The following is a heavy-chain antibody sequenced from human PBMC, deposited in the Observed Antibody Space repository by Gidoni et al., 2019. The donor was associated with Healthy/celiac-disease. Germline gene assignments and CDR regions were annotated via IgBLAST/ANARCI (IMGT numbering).Heavy chain of an antibody. D-gene: IGHD2-2*01. Sequence: QVQLVQSGAEVKKPGASVKVSCKASGDTFTGYYMHWVRQAPGQGLEWMGWINPNSGGTNYAQKFQGRVTMTRDTSISTAYMELSRLRSDDTAVYYCARVLNHCSSTSCYDPDFDYWGQGTLVTVSS. CDR3: ARVLNHCSSTSCYDPDFDY. CDR2: INPNSGGT. CDR1: GDTFTGYY. J-gene: IGHJ4*02. V-gene: IGHV1-2*02.